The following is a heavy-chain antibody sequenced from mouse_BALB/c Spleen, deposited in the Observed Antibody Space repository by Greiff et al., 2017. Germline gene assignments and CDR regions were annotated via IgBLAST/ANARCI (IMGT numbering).Heavy chain of an antibody. D-gene: IGHD2-4*01. Sequence: DVHLVESGGGLVKPGGSLKLSCAASGFTFSSYTMSWVRQTPEKRLEWVATISSGGSYTYYPDSVKGRFTISRDNAKNTLYLQMSSLKSEDTAMYYCTNMITDAMDYWGQGTTVTVSS. CDR1: GFTFSSYT. J-gene: IGHJ4*01. CDR3: TNMITDAMDY. V-gene: IGHV5-6-4*01. CDR2: ISSGGSYT.